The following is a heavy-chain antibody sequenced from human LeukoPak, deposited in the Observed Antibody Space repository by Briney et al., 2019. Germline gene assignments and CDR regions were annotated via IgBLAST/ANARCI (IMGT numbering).Heavy chain of an antibody. J-gene: IGHJ6*03. Sequence: TSETLSLTCTVSGGSISSYYWSWIRQPPGKGLEWIGYIYTSGSTNYNPSLKSRVTMSVDTSKNQFSLKLGSVTAADTAVYYCARRFLDNGYYYYMDVWGKGTTVTVSS. CDR3: ARRFLDNGYYYYMDV. CDR1: GGSISSYY. D-gene: IGHD3-3*01. CDR2: IYTSGST. V-gene: IGHV4-4*09.